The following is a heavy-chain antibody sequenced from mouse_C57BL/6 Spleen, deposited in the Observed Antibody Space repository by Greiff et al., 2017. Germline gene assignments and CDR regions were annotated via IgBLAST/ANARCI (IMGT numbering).Heavy chain of an antibody. J-gene: IGHJ4*01. D-gene: IGHD2-3*01. Sequence: VQLKESGGGLVQPKGSLKLSCAASGFTFNTYAMHWVRQAPGKGLEWVARIRSKSSNYATYYADSVKDRFTISRDDSQSMLYLQMNNLKTEDTAMYYCVRDPLYDGYYEGYAMDYWGQGTSVTVSS. CDR3: VRDPLYDGYYEGYAMDY. CDR1: GFTFNTYA. V-gene: IGHV10-3*01. CDR2: IRSKSSNYAT.